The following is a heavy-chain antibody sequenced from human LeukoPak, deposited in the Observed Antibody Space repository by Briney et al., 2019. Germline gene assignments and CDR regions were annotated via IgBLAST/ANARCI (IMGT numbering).Heavy chain of an antibody. J-gene: IGHJ4*02. Sequence: WASVTVSCKASGYTFTSYYMHWVRQAPGQGLEWMGRINPNSGGTNYVQKFQGRVTMTRDTSISTAYMELSRLRSDDTAVYYCARDSSIAARPTTLGDYWGQGTLVTVSS. CDR1: GYTFTSYY. V-gene: IGHV1-2*06. D-gene: IGHD6-6*01. CDR2: INPNSGGT. CDR3: ARDSSIAARPTTLGDY.